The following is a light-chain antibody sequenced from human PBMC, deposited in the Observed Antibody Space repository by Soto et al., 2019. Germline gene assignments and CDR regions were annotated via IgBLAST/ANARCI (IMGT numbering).Light chain of an antibody. V-gene: IGKV3-15*01. J-gene: IGKJ1*01. CDR1: QSVSRN. Sequence: EIVMTQSPATLSVSPGERATLSCRASQSVSRNLAWYQQKPGQAPRLLIYGASTGATGIPARFSGSGSGTEFILTISSLQSEDFAVYYCQQYSNLWTFGQGTKVDIK. CDR2: GAS. CDR3: QQYSNLWT.